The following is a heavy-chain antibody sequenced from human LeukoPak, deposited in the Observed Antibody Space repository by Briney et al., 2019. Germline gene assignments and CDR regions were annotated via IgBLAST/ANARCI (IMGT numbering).Heavy chain of an antibody. CDR3: AKTGGGIAAAVTYADDAFDI. J-gene: IGHJ3*02. V-gene: IGHV4-39*01. CDR2: IYYSGST. Sequence: SETLSLTCTVSGGSISSSSYYWGWIRQPPGKGLEWIGSIYYSGSTYYNPSLKSRVTISVDTSKNQFSLKLSSVTAADTAVYYCAKTGGGIAAAVTYADDAFDIWGQGTMVTVSS. D-gene: IGHD6-13*01. CDR1: GGSISSSSYY.